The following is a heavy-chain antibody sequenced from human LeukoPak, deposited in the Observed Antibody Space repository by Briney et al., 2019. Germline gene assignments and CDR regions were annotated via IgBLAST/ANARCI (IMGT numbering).Heavy chain of an antibody. CDR1: GFTFSSYA. CDR2: ISGSGGST. Sequence: PGGSLRLSCAASGFTFSSYAISWVRQAPGKGLEWVSAISGSGGSTYYTDSVKGRFTISRDNSKNTLYLQMNSLRAGDTAVYQCAKGRYYHDNSDAFEIWGQGTMVTVSS. V-gene: IGHV3-23*01. CDR3: AKGRYYHDNSDAFEI. J-gene: IGHJ3*02. D-gene: IGHD3-22*01.